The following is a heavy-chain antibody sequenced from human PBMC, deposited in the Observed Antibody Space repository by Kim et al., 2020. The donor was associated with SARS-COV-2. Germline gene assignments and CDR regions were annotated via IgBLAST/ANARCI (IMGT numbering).Heavy chain of an antibody. CDR3: ARNSPRYNWNYGGLWAFDI. CDR1: GYSFTSYW. CDR2: IYPGDSDT. Sequence: GESLKISCKGSGYSFTSYWIGWVRQMPGKGLEWMGIIYPGDSDTRYSPSFQGQVTISADKSISTAYLQWSSLKASDTAMYYCARNSPRYNWNYGGLWAFDIWGQGTMVTVSS. J-gene: IGHJ3*02. D-gene: IGHD1-7*01. V-gene: IGHV5-51*01.